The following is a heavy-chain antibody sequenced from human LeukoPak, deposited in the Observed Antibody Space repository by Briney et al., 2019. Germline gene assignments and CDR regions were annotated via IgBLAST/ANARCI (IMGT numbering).Heavy chain of an antibody. D-gene: IGHD3-10*01. CDR3: ARHFYGSGTYYHFDY. V-gene: IGHV1-46*01. CDR1: GYTFTSNY. J-gene: IGHJ4*02. CDR2: VYPRDGST. Sequence: GASVKVSCKASGYTFTSNYIHWVRQAPGQGLEWMGMVYPRDGSTSYAQKFQGRVTVTRDTSTSTAYMELRSLRSDDTAVYYCARHFYGSGTYYHFDYWGQGTLVTVSS.